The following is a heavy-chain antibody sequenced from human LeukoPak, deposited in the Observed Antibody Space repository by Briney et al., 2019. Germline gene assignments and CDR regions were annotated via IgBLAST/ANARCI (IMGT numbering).Heavy chain of an antibody. Sequence: SETLSLTCAVYGGSFSGYYWSWTRQPPGKGLEWIGEINHSGSTNYNPSLKSRVTISVDTSKNQFSLKLSSVTAADTAVYYCARARVQSLSGWYNYYGMDVWGQGTTVTVSS. V-gene: IGHV4-34*01. CDR3: ARARVQSLSGWYNYYGMDV. D-gene: IGHD6-19*01. CDR1: GGSFSGYY. J-gene: IGHJ6*02. CDR2: INHSGST.